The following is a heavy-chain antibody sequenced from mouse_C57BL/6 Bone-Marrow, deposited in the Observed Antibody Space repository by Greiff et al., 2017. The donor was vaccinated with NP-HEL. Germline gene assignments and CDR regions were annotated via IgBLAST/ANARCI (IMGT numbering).Heavy chain of an antibody. Sequence: EVQLQQSGAELVRPGASVKLSCTASGFNIKDDYMHWVKQRPEQGLEWIGWIDPENGDTEYASKFQGKATITADTSSNTAYLQLSSLTSEDTAVYYCTTPYYCGSSYWYFDVWGTGTTVTVSS. D-gene: IGHD1-1*01. CDR1: GFNIKDDY. CDR3: TTPYYCGSSYWYFDV. CDR2: IDPENGDT. J-gene: IGHJ1*03. V-gene: IGHV14-4*01.